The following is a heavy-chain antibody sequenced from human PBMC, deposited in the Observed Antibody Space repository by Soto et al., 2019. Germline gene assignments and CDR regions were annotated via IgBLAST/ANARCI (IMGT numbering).Heavy chain of an antibody. CDR3: AKDGPGDGYNFDY. Sequence: QVQLVESGGGVVQPGRSLRLSCAASGFTFSSYGMHWVRQAPGKGLEWVAVISYDGSNKYYADSVKGRFTISRDNSKNTVYLQMNSLRAEDTAVYYCAKDGPGDGYNFDYWGQGTLVTVSS. V-gene: IGHV3-30*18. CDR1: GFTFSSYG. J-gene: IGHJ4*02. D-gene: IGHD5-12*01. CDR2: ISYDGSNK.